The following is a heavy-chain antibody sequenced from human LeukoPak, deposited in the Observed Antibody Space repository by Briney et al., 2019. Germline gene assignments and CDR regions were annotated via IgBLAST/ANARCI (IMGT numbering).Heavy chain of an antibody. J-gene: IGHJ6*02. CDR3: ARSNYYTVDV. CDR2: ISSSGGTT. Sequence: GGSLRLSCAASGFTSSDYYMTWIRQPPGKGPEWISYISSSGGTTTYVDSVKGRFTISRDNAKNSLYLQMNSLRADDTAVYYCARSNYYTVDVWGQGTAVTVSS. V-gene: IGHV3-11*01. CDR1: GFTSSDYY.